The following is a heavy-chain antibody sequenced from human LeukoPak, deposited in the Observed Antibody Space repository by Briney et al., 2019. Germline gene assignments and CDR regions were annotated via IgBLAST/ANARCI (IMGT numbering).Heavy chain of an antibody. CDR1: GFTFSSYW. CDR2: IKQDGGEK. CDR3: TRLGGSYYTY. Sequence: GGSLRLSCAASGFTFSSYWMSWVRQAPGKGLEWMANIKQDGGEKYYVDSVKGRFTISRDNAKNSLFLQMNSLRAEDTAVYYCTRLGGSYYTYWGQGTLVTVSS. J-gene: IGHJ4*02. D-gene: IGHD1-26*01. V-gene: IGHV3-7*01.